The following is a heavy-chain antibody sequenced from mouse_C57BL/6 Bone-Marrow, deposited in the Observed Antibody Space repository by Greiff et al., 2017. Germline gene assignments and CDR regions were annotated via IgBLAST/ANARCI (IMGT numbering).Heavy chain of an antibody. CDR3: ARDSSPVYFDY. CDR1: GFTFSSYG. V-gene: IGHV5-6*02. J-gene: IGHJ2*01. Sequence: EVKLEESGGDLVKPGGSLKLSCAASGFTFSSYGMSWVRQTPDKRLEWVATISSGGSYTYYPDSVKGRFTISRDNAKNTLYLQMSSLKSEDTAMYYCARDSSPVYFDYWGQGTTLTVSS. CDR2: ISSGGSYT. D-gene: IGHD1-1*01.